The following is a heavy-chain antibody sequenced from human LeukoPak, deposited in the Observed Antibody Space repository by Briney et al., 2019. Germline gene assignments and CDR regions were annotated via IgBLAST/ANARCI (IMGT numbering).Heavy chain of an antibody. D-gene: IGHD6-19*01. Sequence: GGSLRLSCAAPGFTFSSYGMHWVRQAPGKGLEWVAFIRYDGSNKYYADSVKGRFTISRDNFKNTLYLQMNSLRAEDTAVYYCAKAGVAGTGYYYMDVWGKGTTVTVSS. CDR3: AKAGVAGTGYYYMDV. J-gene: IGHJ6*03. V-gene: IGHV3-30*02. CDR2: IRYDGSNK. CDR1: GFTFSSYG.